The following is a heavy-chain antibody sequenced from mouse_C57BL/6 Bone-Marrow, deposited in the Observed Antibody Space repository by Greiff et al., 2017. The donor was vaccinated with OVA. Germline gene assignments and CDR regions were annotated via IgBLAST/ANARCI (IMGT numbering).Heavy chain of an antibody. D-gene: IGHD1-1*01. V-gene: IGHV1-55*01. Sequence: QVQLKQPGAELVKPGASVKMSCKASGYTFTSYWITWVKQRPGQGLEWIGDIYPGSGSTNYNEKFKSKATLTVDTSSSTAYMQLSSLTSEDSAVYYCARWIWITTVVAKKDYWGQGTTLTVSS. CDR3: ARWIWITTVVAKKDY. J-gene: IGHJ2*01. CDR2: IYPGSGST. CDR1: GYTFTSYW.